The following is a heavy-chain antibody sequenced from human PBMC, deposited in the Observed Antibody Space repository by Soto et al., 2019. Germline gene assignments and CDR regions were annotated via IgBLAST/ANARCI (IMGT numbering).Heavy chain of an antibody. CDR2: IKSKTNGGTT. V-gene: IGHV3-15*01. CDR3: TTDLRLAKRGDSCFIDY. D-gene: IGHD3-22*01. J-gene: IGHJ4*02. CDR1: GFTFSNAW. Sequence: EVQLVESGGGLVKPGESLKRSCTARGFTFSNAWLTWVRQAPGKGLEWVGIIKSKTNGGTTDYAAPVKDRFTISRDDSMNTVFLQMNSLKTEDTAVYYCTTDLRLAKRGDSCFIDYWGQGTLVSVSS.